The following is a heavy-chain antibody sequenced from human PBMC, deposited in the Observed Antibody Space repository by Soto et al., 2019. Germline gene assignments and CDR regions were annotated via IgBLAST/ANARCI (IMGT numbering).Heavy chain of an antibody. J-gene: IGHJ2*01. D-gene: IGHD3-3*01. Sequence: SETLSLTCTVSGGSISSFYWSWIRQPPGKGLEWIGYIYYSGRTNYNPSLKSRVTISVDTSKNQFSLKLSSVTAADTAVYYCARALYDSYYWYFDLWGRGTLVTVSS. CDR3: ARALYDSYYWYFDL. CDR1: GGSISSFY. CDR2: IYYSGRT. V-gene: IGHV4-59*01.